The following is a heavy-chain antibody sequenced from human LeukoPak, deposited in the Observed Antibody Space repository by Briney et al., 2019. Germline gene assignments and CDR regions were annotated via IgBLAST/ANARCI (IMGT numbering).Heavy chain of an antibody. Sequence: GGSLRLSCAASGFTFSDYYMSWIHQAPGKGLEWVSYISSSGSTIYYADSVKGRFTISRDNAKNSLYLQMNSLRVDDTAVYFCARDPIGDGYVDYWGQGTLVTVSS. J-gene: IGHJ4*02. D-gene: IGHD2-21*01. CDR1: GFTFSDYY. CDR3: ARDPIGDGYVDY. V-gene: IGHV3-11*01. CDR2: ISSSGSTI.